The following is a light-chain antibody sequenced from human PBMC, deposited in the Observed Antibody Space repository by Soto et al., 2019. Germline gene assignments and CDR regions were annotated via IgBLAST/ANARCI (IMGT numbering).Light chain of an antibody. Sequence: QSVLTQPASVSGSPGQSITISCTGTSSDVGGYNYVSWYQQHPGKAPKLMIYEVSNRPSGVSNRFSGSKSGNTASLTISGLQAEDEADYYCSSYTSSSKLFGTGTQVTVL. CDR2: EVS. J-gene: IGLJ1*01. V-gene: IGLV2-14*01. CDR1: SSDVGGYNY. CDR3: SSYTSSSKL.